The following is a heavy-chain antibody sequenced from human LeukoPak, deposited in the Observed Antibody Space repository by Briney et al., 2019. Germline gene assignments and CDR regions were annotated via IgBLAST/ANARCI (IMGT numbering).Heavy chain of an antibody. J-gene: IGHJ6*03. V-gene: IGHV1-18*01. CDR1: GYTFTSYG. CDR3: ARDYPPNIFGNYYYYMDV. CDR2: ISAYNGNT. Sequence: GASVKVSCKASGYTFTSYGISWVRQAPGQGLEWMGWISAYNGNTNYAQKLQGRVTMTTDTSTSTAYMELRSLRSDDTAVYYCARDYPPNIFGNYYYYMDVWGKGTTVTVSS. D-gene: IGHD3-3*02.